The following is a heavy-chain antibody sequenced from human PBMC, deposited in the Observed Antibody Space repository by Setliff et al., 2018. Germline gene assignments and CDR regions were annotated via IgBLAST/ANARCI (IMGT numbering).Heavy chain of an antibody. D-gene: IGHD3-22*01. CDR2: FDPEDGET. J-gene: IGHJ4*02. CDR1: GYTLTELS. CDR3: ATLAFTYCYDSSGYYPHDC. Sequence: ASVKVSCKVSGYTLTELSMHWVRQAPGKGLEWMGGFDPEDGETIYAQKFQGRVTMTEDTSTDTAYMELSSLRSEDTAVYYCATLAFTYCYDSSGYYPHDCWGRGTLVTVSS. V-gene: IGHV1-24*01.